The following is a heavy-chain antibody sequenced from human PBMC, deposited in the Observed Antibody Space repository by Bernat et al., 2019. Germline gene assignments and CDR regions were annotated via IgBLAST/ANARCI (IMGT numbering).Heavy chain of an antibody. CDR2: IIASGSTI. D-gene: IGHD5-18*01. CDR1: GFTFSSYS. J-gene: IGHJ4*02. V-gene: IGHV3-48*02. Sequence: EVQLVQSGGGLAQPGGSLRLSCAASGFTFSSYSMNWVRQAPVKGLEWVSYIIASGSTIYYADYVKGRFTIVRDSAKKSLYMQMNSLRDEDTAVYYCARAGGRAYSYGDGVYWGQGSLVTVSS. CDR3: ARAGGRAYSYGDGVY.